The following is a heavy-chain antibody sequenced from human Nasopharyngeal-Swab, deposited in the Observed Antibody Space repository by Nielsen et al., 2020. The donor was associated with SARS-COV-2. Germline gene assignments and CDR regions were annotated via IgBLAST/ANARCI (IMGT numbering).Heavy chain of an antibody. Sequence: SQTLSLTCTVSGGSISPYYWSWIRRPPGKGLDWIGYISYSGSTHYNPSLKSRVTISVDTSKKQFSLRLSSLTAADTAVYYCARHAPPVYYYYMDVWGKGTTVPVSS. V-gene: IGHV4-59*08. CDR2: ISYSGST. CDR3: ARHAPPVYYYYMDV. CDR1: GGSISPYY. J-gene: IGHJ6*03.